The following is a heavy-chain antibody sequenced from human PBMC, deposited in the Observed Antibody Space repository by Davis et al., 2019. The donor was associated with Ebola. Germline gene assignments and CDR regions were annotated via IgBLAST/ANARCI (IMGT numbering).Heavy chain of an antibody. CDR1: GFTFSSYS. CDR2: ISSSSSYI. D-gene: IGHD5-12*01. J-gene: IGHJ4*02. V-gene: IGHV3-21*01. Sequence: GESLKISCAASGFTFSSYSMNWVRQAPGKGLEWVSSISSSSSYIYYADSVKGRFTISRDNAKNSLYLQMNSLRAEDTAVYYCARDGYSGYDYGDYWGQGTLVTVSS. CDR3: ARDGYSGYDYGDY.